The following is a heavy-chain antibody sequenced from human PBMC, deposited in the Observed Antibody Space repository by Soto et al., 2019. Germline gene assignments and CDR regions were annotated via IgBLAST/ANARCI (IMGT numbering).Heavy chain of an antibody. Sequence: SETLSLTCAVYGWSFSGYYWSWIRQPPGKGLEWIGEINHSGSTNYNPSLKSRVTISVDTSKNQFSLKLTSVTAADTAVYYCARGEDAFFYYGLDVWGQGITVTVSS. V-gene: IGHV4-34*01. CDR2: INHSGST. CDR3: ARGEDAFFYYGLDV. CDR1: GWSFSGYY. J-gene: IGHJ6*02.